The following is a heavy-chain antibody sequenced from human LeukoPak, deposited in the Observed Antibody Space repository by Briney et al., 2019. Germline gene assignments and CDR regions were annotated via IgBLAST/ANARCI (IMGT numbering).Heavy chain of an antibody. V-gene: IGHV4-59*01. D-gene: IGHD2-8*01. J-gene: IGHJ5*02. CDR2: IYYSGST. CDR3: ARSYCTNGVCYPKNWFDP. CDR1: GGSISSYH. Sequence: SETLSLTCTVSGGSISSYHWSWIRQPPGKGLEWIGYIYYSGSTNYNPSLKSRVTISVDTSKNQFSLKLSAVTAADTAVYYCARSYCTNGVCYPKNWFDPWGQGTLVTVSS.